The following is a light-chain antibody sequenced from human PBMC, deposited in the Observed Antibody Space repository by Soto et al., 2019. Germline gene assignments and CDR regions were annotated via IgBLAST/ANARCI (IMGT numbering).Light chain of an antibody. V-gene: IGKV3-11*01. J-gene: IGKJ4*01. CDR2: DAS. CDR1: HSVDSY. CDR3: QQHSNRLT. Sequence: EIVLTQSPATRSLSPGERATLSCRASHSVDSYLSWYQQKPGQAPRLLIFDASNRATGIPARFSGGGSGTDFTLTISSLEPEDFAVYYCQQHSNRLTFGGGTKLEIK.